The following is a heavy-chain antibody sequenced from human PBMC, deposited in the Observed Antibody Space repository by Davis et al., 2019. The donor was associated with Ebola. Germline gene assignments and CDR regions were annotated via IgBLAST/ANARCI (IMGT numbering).Heavy chain of an antibody. CDR3: AKAGHCGNYCSFDS. J-gene: IGHJ4*02. CDR2: ISGSGGRT. D-gene: IGHD1-26*01. V-gene: IGHV3-23*01. Sequence: GESLKISCAASGFTFSSYGMSWVRQAPGKGLEWVSGISGSGGRTYYADSVKGRFTISRDNSKNTLYLQMDSLRAEDTAVYYCAKAGHCGNYCSFDSWGQGTLVTVSS. CDR1: GFTFSSYG.